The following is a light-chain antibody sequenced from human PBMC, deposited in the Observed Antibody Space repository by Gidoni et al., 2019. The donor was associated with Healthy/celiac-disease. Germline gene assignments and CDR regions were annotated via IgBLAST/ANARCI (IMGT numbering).Light chain of an antibody. CDR3: QQYNNWPPWT. CDR2: GAA. V-gene: IGKV3-15*01. J-gene: IGKJ1*01. Sequence: EIVMTQSPATLSVSPGERATLSCRASQCVSSTLAWYQQQPGQPPRLLIYGAATRATGIPARCSGSGSGSEFSLIISSLQSEDFAVFYCQQYNNWPPWTFGQGTKVEIK. CDR1: QCVSST.